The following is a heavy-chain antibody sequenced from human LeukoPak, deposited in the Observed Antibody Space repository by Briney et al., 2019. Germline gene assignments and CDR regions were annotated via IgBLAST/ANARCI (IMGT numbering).Heavy chain of an antibody. CDR3: VRPFRNRSDGGGDQ. CDR2: IYPSDSDT. V-gene: IGHV5-51*01. D-gene: IGHD1-14*01. Sequence: GESLKISCKASGYNFPKYWIGWVRQMSGKGLEWMGIIYPSDSDTRYSPSSQGQVSISADTSISTAYLQWSSLQASDTAMYYCVRPFRNRSDGGGDQWGQGTLGNVP. CDR1: GYNFPKYW. J-gene: IGHJ4*01.